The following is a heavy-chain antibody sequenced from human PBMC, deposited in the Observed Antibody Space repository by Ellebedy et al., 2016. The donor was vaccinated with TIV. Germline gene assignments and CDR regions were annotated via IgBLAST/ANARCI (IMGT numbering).Heavy chain of an antibody. CDR2: IDYSGST. D-gene: IGHD2-15*01. J-gene: IGHJ6*02. Sequence: MPSETLSLTCSVSGGSIRGYYWTWIRQTPGKGLEWIGNIDYSGSTKYNPSLKSRVTISIDRSKNQFSLNLRSASAADTAVYYCAGDGVDGMDVWGQGTTVAVSS. CDR3: AGDGVDGMDV. CDR1: GGSIRGYY. V-gene: IGHV4-59*01.